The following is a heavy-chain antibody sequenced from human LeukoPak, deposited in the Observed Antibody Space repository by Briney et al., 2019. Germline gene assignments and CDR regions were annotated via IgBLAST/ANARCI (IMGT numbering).Heavy chain of an antibody. CDR2: IYPGDPET. CDR3: ARRIAVSATFDY. J-gene: IGHJ4*02. Sequence: GESLKISCKGSGYSLTSYWIAWVRQMPGKGLEWMGIIYPGDPETRYSPSFQGQVTISADKSISTAYLQWSSLKASDTAMYYCARRIAVSATFDYWGQGTLVTVSS. D-gene: IGHD6-13*01. CDR1: GYSLTSYW. V-gene: IGHV5-51*01.